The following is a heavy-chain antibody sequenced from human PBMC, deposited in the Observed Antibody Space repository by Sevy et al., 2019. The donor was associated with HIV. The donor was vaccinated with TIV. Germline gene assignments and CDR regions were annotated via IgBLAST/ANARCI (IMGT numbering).Heavy chain of an antibody. V-gene: IGHV3-53*03. CDR2: IYSGGNT. CDR3: ATTSTPLYYYALDV. CDR1: EFTVSSKY. Sequence: GGSLRLSCAASEFTVSSKYMSWVRQAPGKGLEWVSVIYSGGNTYYADSVKGRFPISRDISKHTLYLQMNSLRAEDTAIYYCATTSTPLYYYALDVWGQGTTVTVSS. D-gene: IGHD2-15*01. J-gene: IGHJ6*02.